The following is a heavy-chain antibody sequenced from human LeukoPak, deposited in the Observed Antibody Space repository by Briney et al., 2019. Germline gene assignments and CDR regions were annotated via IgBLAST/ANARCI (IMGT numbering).Heavy chain of an antibody. D-gene: IGHD3-22*01. V-gene: IGHV4-59*08. CDR3: ARTLYYDSRGRHAFHI. J-gene: IGHJ3*02. Sequence: SETLSLTCTVSGGFINGYYWSWIRQPPGKGLEWIGFIYYTGSTTYNPSLESRVTMSLATSKSQLSLKLRSVTAADTAIYYCARTLYYDSRGRHAFHIWGQGTTVTVSS. CDR2: IYYTGST. CDR1: GGFINGYY.